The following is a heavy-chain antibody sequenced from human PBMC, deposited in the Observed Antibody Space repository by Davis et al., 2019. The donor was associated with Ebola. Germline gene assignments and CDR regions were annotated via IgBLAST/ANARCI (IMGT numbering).Heavy chain of an antibody. CDR1: GYTFTNNA. D-gene: IGHD3-22*01. CDR2: INAGNGNT. J-gene: IGHJ3*02. V-gene: IGHV1-3*01. CDR3: RVVIISGDAFDI. Sequence: ASVKVSCKASGYTFTNNAMHWVRQAPGQRLEWMGWINAGNGNTKYSQKFQGRVTITRDTSASTAYMELSSLRSEDTAVYYCRVVIISGDAFDIWGQGTMVTVSS.